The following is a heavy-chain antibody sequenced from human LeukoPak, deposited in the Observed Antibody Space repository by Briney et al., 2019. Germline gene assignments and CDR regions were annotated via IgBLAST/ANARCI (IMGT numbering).Heavy chain of an antibody. CDR2: INHSGST. J-gene: IGHJ6*02. D-gene: IGHD2-2*01. V-gene: IGHV4-34*01. CDR1: GGSFSGYY. Sequence: ETLSLTCAVYGGSFSGYYWTWIRQPPGKGLEWIGEINHSGSTNYNPSLKSRVTISVDTSKNQFSLKLSSVTAADTAMYYCARYQLLQYYYYDMDVWGQGTTVTVSS. CDR3: ARYQLLQYYYYDMDV.